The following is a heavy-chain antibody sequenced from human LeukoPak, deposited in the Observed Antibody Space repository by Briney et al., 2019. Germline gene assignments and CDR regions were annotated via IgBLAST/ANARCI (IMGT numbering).Heavy chain of an antibody. J-gene: IGHJ4*02. Sequence: SETLSLTCTVSGGSISSYYWSWIRQPPGKGLEWIGYIYYSGSTNYNPSLKSRVTISVDTSKNQFSLKLSSVTAADTAVYYCARQDSSGWEEDYYFDYWGQGTLVTVYS. D-gene: IGHD6-19*01. CDR1: GGSISSYY. CDR3: ARQDSSGWEEDYYFDY. V-gene: IGHV4-59*08. CDR2: IYYSGST.